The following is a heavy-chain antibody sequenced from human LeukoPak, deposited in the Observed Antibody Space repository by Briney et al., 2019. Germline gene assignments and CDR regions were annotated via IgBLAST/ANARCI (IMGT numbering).Heavy chain of an antibody. Sequence: SGGSLRLSCAGSGFTFSSYWMHWVRQAPGKGLVWVSRTNSDGSRTSYADSVKGRFTISRDNAKNTLYLQMNSLRADDTAVYYCARDDRGYSYALFDYWGQGTLVTVSS. D-gene: IGHD5-18*01. CDR1: GFTFSSYW. CDR2: TNSDGSRT. V-gene: IGHV3-74*01. CDR3: ARDDRGYSYALFDY. J-gene: IGHJ4*02.